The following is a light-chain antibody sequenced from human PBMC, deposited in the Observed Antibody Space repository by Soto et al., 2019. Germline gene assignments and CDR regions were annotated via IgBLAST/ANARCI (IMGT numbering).Light chain of an antibody. J-gene: IGLJ2*01. CDR2: NNN. CDR1: GSNIGSNT. CDR3: ASWDDSLDGHVV. Sequence: QAVVTQPPSASGTPGQRVTISCSGSGSNIGSNTVNWYQQLPGTAPNLLIYNNNQRPSGVPDRFSASKSDTSASLSISGLRSEDEADYYCASWDDSLDGHVVFGGGTKLTVL. V-gene: IGLV1-44*01.